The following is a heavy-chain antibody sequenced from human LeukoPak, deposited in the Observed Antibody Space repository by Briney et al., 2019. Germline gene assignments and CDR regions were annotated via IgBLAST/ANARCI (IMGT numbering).Heavy chain of an antibody. Sequence: PGGSLRLSCAASGFTFSSYSMNWVRQAPGKGLEWVSSISSSSSYIYYADSVKGRFTISRDNSKTTLYLQMNSLRAEDTAVCYCAKVPIRWLQFAVDYWGQGTQVTVSS. D-gene: IGHD5-24*01. CDR3: AKVPIRWLQFAVDY. CDR2: ISSSSSYI. J-gene: IGHJ4*02. CDR1: GFTFSSYS. V-gene: IGHV3-21*04.